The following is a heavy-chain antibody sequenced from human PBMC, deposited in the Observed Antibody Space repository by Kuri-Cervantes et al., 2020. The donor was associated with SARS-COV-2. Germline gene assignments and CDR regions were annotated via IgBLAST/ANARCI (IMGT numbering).Heavy chain of an antibody. D-gene: IGHD3-3*01. CDR1: GGSISSYY. CDR2: IYYSGST. V-gene: IGHV4-59*01. Sequence: SETLSLTCTVSGGSISSYYWSWIRQPPGKGLEWIGYIYYSGSTNYNPSLKSRVTISVDTSKNQFSLKLSSVTAADTAVYYCARKRLASITIFGVVTPNGFDIWGQGTRVTVSS. CDR3: ARKRLASITIFGVVTPNGFDI. J-gene: IGHJ3*02.